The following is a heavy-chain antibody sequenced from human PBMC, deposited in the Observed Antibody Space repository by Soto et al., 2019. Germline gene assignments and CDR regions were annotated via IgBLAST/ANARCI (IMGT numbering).Heavy chain of an antibody. D-gene: IGHD3-3*01. CDR2: IRNPGYGGTT. J-gene: IGHJ5*02. V-gene: IGHV3-49*04. CDR1: GFSFGDYA. CDR3: VRGSFGYYGP. Sequence: GGSLRLSCTTSGFSFGDYAMTWVRQAPGKGLERVGFIRNPGYGGTTEYATSVKGRFIISRDDSMSSAYLQLNSLKVDDSAVYYCVRGSFGYYGPWGQGTLVTVSS.